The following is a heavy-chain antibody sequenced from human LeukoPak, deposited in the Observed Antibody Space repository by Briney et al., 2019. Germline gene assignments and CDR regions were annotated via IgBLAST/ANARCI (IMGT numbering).Heavy chain of an antibody. J-gene: IGHJ5*02. V-gene: IGHV1-18*01. CDR3: ARSDPPLSSDP. CDR2: ISAYNGNT. Sequence: ASVTVSFRASGYTFTSYGISWVRQAPGQGLEWMGWISAYNGNTNYAQKLQGRVTMTTDTSTSTAYMELRSLRSDDTAVYYCARSDPPLSSDPWGQGTLVTVSS. CDR1: GYTFTSYG. D-gene: IGHD1-26*01.